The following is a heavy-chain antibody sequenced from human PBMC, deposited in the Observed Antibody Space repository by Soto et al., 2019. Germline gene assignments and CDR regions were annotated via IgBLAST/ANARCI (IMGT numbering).Heavy chain of an antibody. J-gene: IGHJ4*02. CDR1: GYTFTGYY. CDR3: ARGAPGYCISTSCYADFDY. Sequence: ASVKVSCKASGYTFTGYYMHWVRQAPGQGLEWMGWINPNSGGTNYAQKFQGWVTMTRDTSISTAYMELSRLRSDDTAVYYCARGAPGYCISTSCYADFDYWGQGTPVTV. CDR2: INPNSGGT. V-gene: IGHV1-2*04. D-gene: IGHD2-2*03.